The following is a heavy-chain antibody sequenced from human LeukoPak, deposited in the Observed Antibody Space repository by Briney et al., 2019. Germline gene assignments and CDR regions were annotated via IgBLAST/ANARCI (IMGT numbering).Heavy chain of an antibody. CDR2: IYYSGST. D-gene: IGHD3-22*01. J-gene: IGHJ5*02. CDR1: GGSISSYY. Sequence: SETLSLTCTVSGGSISSYYWSWIRQPPGKGLEWIGYIYYSGSTNYNHSLKSRVTISVDASENQFSLKLTSVTAADTAVYYCALTSYDSRQNWFDPWGQGTLVTVSS. CDR3: ALTSYDSRQNWFDP. V-gene: IGHV4-59*01.